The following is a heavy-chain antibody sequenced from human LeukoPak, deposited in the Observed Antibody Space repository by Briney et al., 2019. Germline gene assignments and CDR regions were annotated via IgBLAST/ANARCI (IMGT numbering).Heavy chain of an antibody. CDR1: GFSFSGSW. Sequence: PGRSLRLSCAPSGFSFSGSWMNWVRQAPGKGLEWVANINPDGSQKRFVDSVMGRFTMSRDNAKNSLYLQMNSLRSEDTAVFYCAAWTDRGYNFWGQGTLVTVSS. V-gene: IGHV3-7*01. D-gene: IGHD5-24*01. CDR3: AAWTDRGYNF. J-gene: IGHJ4*02. CDR2: INPDGSQK.